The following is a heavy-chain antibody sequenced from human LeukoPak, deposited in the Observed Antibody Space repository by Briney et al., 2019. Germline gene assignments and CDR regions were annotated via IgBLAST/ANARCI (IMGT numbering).Heavy chain of an antibody. CDR3: ARGAYYYDISAGNWFDP. CDR2: IYYSGST. J-gene: IGHJ5*02. D-gene: IGHD3-22*01. Sequence: SETLSLTCTVSGGSISSYYWSWIRQPPGKGLEWIGYIYYSGSTNYNPSLKSRVTISVDTSKNQFSLKLSSVTAADTAVYYCARGAYYYDISAGNWFDPWGQGTLVTVSS. V-gene: IGHV4-59*01. CDR1: GGSISSYY.